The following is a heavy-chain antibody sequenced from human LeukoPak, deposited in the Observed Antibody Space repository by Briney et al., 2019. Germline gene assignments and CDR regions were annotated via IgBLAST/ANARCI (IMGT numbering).Heavy chain of an antibody. CDR1: GYTFTSYG. D-gene: IGHD3-22*01. CDR3: ARALHPYYYDSSGYYALGY. J-gene: IGHJ4*02. CDR2: ISAYNGNT. Sequence: ASVKVSCTASGYTFTSYGISWVRQAPGQGLEWMGWISAYNGNTNYAQKLQGRVTMTTDTSTSTAYMELRSLRSDDTAVYYCARALHPYYYDSSGYYALGYWGQGTLVTVSS. V-gene: IGHV1-18*01.